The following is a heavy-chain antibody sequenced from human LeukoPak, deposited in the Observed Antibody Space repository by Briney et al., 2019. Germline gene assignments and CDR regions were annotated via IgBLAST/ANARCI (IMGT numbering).Heavy chain of an antibody. CDR1: GGSISSSSYY. Sequence: SETLSLTCTVSGGSISSSSYYWGWIRQPPGKGLEWIGSIYYSGSTYYNPSLKSRVTISVDTSKNQFSLKLSSVTAADTAVYYCARGVGVGYSSSWYRYWGQGTLVTVSS. J-gene: IGHJ4*02. CDR2: IYYSGST. D-gene: IGHD6-13*01. CDR3: ARGVGVGYSSSWYRY. V-gene: IGHV4-39*07.